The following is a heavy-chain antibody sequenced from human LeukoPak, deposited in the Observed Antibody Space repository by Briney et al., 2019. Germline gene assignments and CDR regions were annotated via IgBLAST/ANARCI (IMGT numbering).Heavy chain of an antibody. D-gene: IGHD6-19*01. Sequence: PGGSLRLSCAASGFSVSSNYMAWVRQAPGKGLEWVSVIYNGGSTKYGDSEQDRFTISRDKSKNTLHLQMNSLRAEDTALYYCARASRWLAFDDWGQGALVTVSA. V-gene: IGHV3-66*01. CDR1: GFSVSSNY. J-gene: IGHJ4*02. CDR2: IYNGGST. CDR3: ARASRWLAFDD.